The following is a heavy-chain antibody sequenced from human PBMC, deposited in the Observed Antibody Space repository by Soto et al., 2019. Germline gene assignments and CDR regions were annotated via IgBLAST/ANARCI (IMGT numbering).Heavy chain of an antibody. CDR3: ARPPNPFGEYYFDY. D-gene: IGHD3-10*01. J-gene: IGHJ4*02. CDR1: GFAFSDYY. Sequence: NLGGSLRLSCGASGFAFSDYYMSWIRQAPGKGLEWVSYISSSGSTIYYADSVKGRFTISRDNAKNSLYLQMNSLRAEDTAVYYCARPPNPFGEYYFDYWGQGTLVTVSS. V-gene: IGHV3-11*01. CDR2: ISSSGSTI.